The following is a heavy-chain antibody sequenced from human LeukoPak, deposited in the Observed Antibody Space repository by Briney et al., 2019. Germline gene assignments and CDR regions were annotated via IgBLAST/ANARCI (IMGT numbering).Heavy chain of an antibody. CDR3: SNYYYDSSGYYSFDY. V-gene: IGHV3-23*01. CDR1: GFTFSSYA. CDR2: ISGSGGST. J-gene: IGHJ4*02. Sequence: GGSLRLSCAASGFTFSSYAMSWVRQAPGKGLEWVSAISGSGGSTYYADSVKGRFTISRDNSKNTLYLQMNSLRAEDTAVYYCSNYYYDSSGYYSFDYWGQGTLVTVSS. D-gene: IGHD3-22*01.